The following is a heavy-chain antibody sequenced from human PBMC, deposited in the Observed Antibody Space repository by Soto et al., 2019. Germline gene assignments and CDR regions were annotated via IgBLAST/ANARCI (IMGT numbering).Heavy chain of an antibody. V-gene: IGHV3-23*01. Sequence: EVQLLESGGGLVQPGGSLRLSCAASGFTLSTYAMSWVRQTPGKGLEWVSAISGSAVSTYYADSVKGRFTISRDNSKNTLYLQMNSLRAEDTAVYYCVQRECSGGRCALWGKGTLVTVSS. CDR1: GFTLSTYA. J-gene: IGHJ4*02. CDR2: ISGSAVST. CDR3: VQRECSGGRCAL. D-gene: IGHD2-15*01.